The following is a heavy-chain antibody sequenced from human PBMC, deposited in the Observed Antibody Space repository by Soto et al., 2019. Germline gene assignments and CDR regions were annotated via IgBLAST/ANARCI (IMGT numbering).Heavy chain of an antibody. V-gene: IGHV3-21*01. J-gene: IGHJ5*02. CDR1: GFTFISYS. CDR2: ISSSSSYI. CDR3: ARGPGPNWFDP. Sequence: PGGSLRLSCAASGFTFISYSMNWVRQAPGKGLEWVSSISSSSSYIYYADSVKGRFTISRDNAKNSLYLQMNSLRAEDTAVYYCARGPGPNWFDPWGQGTLVTVSS.